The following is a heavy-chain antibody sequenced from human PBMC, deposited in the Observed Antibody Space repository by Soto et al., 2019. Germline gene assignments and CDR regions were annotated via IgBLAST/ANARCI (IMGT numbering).Heavy chain of an antibody. V-gene: IGHV3-33*01. CDR1: GFSFSAHG. CDR3: ARDDLFVDNGLDH. D-gene: IGHD1-1*01. Sequence: QVQLVESGGGVVRPGTSLRLSCAATGFSFSAHGMHWVRQAPGKGLEWLAVINDGSEEGYADSVRGRFTISRDNARNILSLQMDNLRAVDSAVYYCARDDLFVDNGLDHWGQGTLVTVSS. CDR2: INDGSEE. J-gene: IGHJ4*02.